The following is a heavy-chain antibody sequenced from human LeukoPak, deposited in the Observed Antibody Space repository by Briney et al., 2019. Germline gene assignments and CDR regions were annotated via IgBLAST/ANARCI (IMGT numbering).Heavy chain of an antibody. CDR3: ANYY. D-gene: IGHD3-10*01. CDR2: IYSGGST. Sequence: PGGSLRLSCAASGFTXXXNYMSXXXKAPGKGLEWVSVIYSGGSTYYADSVKGRFTISRDNSKNTVYLQMNSLRAEDTAVYYCANYYWGQGTLVTVSS. J-gene: IGHJ4*02. V-gene: IGHV3-66*01. CDR1: GFTXXXNY.